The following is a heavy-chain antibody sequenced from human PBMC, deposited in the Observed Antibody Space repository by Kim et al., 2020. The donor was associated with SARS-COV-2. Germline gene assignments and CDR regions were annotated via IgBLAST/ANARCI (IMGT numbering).Heavy chain of an antibody. CDR3: ARRRLELVGKGFDAFDI. Sequence: GASLKISCKGSGYSFTSYWIGWVRQMPGKGLEWMGIIYPGDSDTRYSPSFQGQVTISADKSISTAYLQWSSLKASDTAMYYCARRRLELVGKGFDAFDIWGQGTMVTVSS. CDR1: GYSFTSYW. J-gene: IGHJ3*02. CDR2: IYPGDSDT. V-gene: IGHV5-51*01. D-gene: IGHD6-6*01.